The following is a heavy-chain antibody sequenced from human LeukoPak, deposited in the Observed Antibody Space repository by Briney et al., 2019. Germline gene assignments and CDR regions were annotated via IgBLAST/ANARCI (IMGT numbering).Heavy chain of an antibody. Sequence: PSQTLSLTCAVSGDSISSGDYSWSWIRQPPGKGLEWIGYIYYTGSTYYNASLKSLLTISIDTSSSQFSLKLNSVTAADTAMYYCTRLHYDKSGRGDWFDSWGQGTLVTVSS. CDR1: GDSISSGDYS. CDR2: IYYTGST. J-gene: IGHJ5*01. V-gene: IGHV4-30-4*07. CDR3: TRLHYDKSGRGDWFDS. D-gene: IGHD3-10*01.